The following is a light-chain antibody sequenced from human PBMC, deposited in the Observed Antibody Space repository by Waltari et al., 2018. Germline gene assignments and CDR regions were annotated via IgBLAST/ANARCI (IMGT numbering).Light chain of an antibody. CDR2: GAS. J-gene: IGKJ2*01. Sequence: EILFTQSPGPLSLSPGERAPLPCRASQSISSNYLAWYQQKPGQAPRLLIYGASSRATGIPDRFSGSGYDTDFTLTVSRLESEDFGVYYCQQYGSSPLTFGQGTKVEIK. V-gene: IGKV3-20*01. CDR3: QQYGSSPLT. CDR1: QSISSNY.